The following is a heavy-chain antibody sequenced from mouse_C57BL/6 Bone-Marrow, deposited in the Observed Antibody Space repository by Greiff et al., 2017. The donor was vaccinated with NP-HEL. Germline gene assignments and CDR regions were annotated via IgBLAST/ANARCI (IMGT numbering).Heavy chain of an antibody. CDR2: IDPENGDT. CDR3: TTCYGSSYGYWYFDV. D-gene: IGHD1-1*01. J-gene: IGHJ1*03. Sequence: VQLQQSGAELVRPGASLKLSCTASGFNIKDDYMHWVKQRPEQGLEWIGWIDPENGDTEYASKFQGKATITADTSSNTAYLQLSSLTSEDTAVYYCTTCYGSSYGYWYFDVWGTGTTVTVSS. V-gene: IGHV14-4*01. CDR1: GFNIKDDY.